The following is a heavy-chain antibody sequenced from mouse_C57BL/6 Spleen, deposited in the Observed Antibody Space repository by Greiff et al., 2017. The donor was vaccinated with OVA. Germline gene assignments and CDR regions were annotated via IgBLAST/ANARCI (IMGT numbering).Heavy chain of an antibody. CDR2: ISSGGSYT. J-gene: IGHJ3*01. V-gene: IGHV5-6*01. Sequence: EVKLVESGGDLVKPGGSLKLSCAASGFTFSSYGMSWVRQTPDKRLEWVATISSGGSYTYYPDSVKGRFTISRDNAKNTLYLQMSSLKSEDTAMYYCARHKANWEGAYWGQGTLVTVSA. CDR3: ARHKANWEGAY. D-gene: IGHD4-1*01. CDR1: GFTFSSYG.